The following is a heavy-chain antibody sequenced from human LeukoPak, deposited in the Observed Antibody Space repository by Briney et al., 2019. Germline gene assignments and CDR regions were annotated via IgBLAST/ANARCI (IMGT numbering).Heavy chain of an antibody. Sequence: GGSLRLSCAASGFTFAEYTMHWVRQAPGKGLEWVASIKQDGSGTYYVDSVKGRFTISRDNAKNSLYLQMNSLRAEDTAVYYCARGRPAAGQSFFDYWGQGTLVTVSS. CDR1: GFTFAEYT. D-gene: IGHD6-13*01. CDR3: ARGRPAAGQSFFDY. J-gene: IGHJ4*02. CDR2: IKQDGSGT. V-gene: IGHV3-7*01.